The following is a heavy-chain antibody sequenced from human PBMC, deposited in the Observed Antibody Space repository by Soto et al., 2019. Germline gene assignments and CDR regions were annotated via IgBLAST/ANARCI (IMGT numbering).Heavy chain of an antibody. CDR2: IYWDDDK. CDR1: GFSLSTSGVG. D-gene: IGHD5-18*01. Sequence: QITLKEAGPTLVKPTQTLTLTCTFSGFSLSTSGVGVGWIRQPPGKALEWLALIYWDDDKGYSQSLKSRLTITKDTSKSQVVLTMTIIDPVDTATYYCAHETAMVFGDYYDYWGQGTLVTVSS. CDR3: AHETAMVFGDYYDY. V-gene: IGHV2-5*02. J-gene: IGHJ4*02.